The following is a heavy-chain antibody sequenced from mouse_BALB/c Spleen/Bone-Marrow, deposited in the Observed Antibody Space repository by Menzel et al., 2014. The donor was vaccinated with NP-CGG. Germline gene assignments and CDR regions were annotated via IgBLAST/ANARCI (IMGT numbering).Heavy chain of an antibody. V-gene: IGHV1S29*02. D-gene: IGHD2-14*01. J-gene: IGHJ2*01. Sequence: VHVKQSGPELVKPGASVKISCKASGYTFTDFNMHWVKQSHGKSLEWIGFISPYIGGTGYNQKFKSKATLTVDSSPSTAYMELRSLTPEDSAVYYCARGRRYDGPYFDYWGQGTTLTVSS. CDR1: GYTFTDFN. CDR3: ARGRRYDGPYFDY. CDR2: ISPYIGGT.